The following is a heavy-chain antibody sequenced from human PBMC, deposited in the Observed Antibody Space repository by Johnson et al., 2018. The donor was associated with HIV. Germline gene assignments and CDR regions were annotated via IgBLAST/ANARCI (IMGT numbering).Heavy chain of an antibody. V-gene: IGHV3-23*04. D-gene: IGHD1-26*01. Sequence: VQLVESGGGLVQPGGSLRLSCAASDFTVGSIYMSWVRQAPGKGLEWVSAISGSGGSTYYADSVKGRFTISRDNSKNTLYLQMNSLRAEDTAVYYCAKDRVGATSPQAQNAFDIWGQGTMVTVSS. CDR1: DFTVGSIY. J-gene: IGHJ3*02. CDR3: AKDRVGATSPQAQNAFDI. CDR2: ISGSGGST.